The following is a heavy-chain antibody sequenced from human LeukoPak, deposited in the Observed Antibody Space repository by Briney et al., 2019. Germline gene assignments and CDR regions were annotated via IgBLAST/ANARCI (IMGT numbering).Heavy chain of an antibody. D-gene: IGHD1-26*01. J-gene: IGHJ2*01. CDR1: GGSISSSSYY. CDR3: ARGTIVTPRYWYFDL. CDR2: IYYSGST. Sequence: PSETLPLTCTVSGGSISSSSYYWGWIRQPPGKGLEWIGSIYYSGSTYYNPSLKSRVTISVDTSKNQFSLKLSSVTAADTAVYYCARGTIVTPRYWYFDLWGRGTLVTVSS. V-gene: IGHV4-39*01.